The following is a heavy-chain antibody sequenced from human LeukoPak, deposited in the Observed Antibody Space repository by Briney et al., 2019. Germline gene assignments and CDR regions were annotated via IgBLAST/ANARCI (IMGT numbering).Heavy chain of an antibody. CDR1: GGTFSSYA. D-gene: IGHD2-21*01. CDR3: ARACGGDCYLGFDY. J-gene: IGHJ4*02. V-gene: IGHV1-69*01. Sequence: SVKVSCKASGGTFSSYAISWVRQAPGQGLEWMGGIITIFGTANYAQKFQGRVTITADESTSTAYMELSSLRSEDTAVYYCARACGGDCYLGFDYWGQGTLVTVSS. CDR2: IITIFGTA.